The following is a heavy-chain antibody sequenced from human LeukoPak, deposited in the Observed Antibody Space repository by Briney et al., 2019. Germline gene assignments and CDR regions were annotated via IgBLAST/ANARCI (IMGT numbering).Heavy chain of an antibody. CDR3: ARWLSGHHYYFDY. CDR2: IKQDGSEK. J-gene: IGHJ4*02. Sequence: GGSLRLSCAASGFTFSSYWMSWVRQAPGKGLEWVANIKQDGSEKYYVDSVKGRFTISRDNAKNSLYLQMNSLRAEDTAVYYCARWLSGHHYYFDYWGQGTLVTVSS. V-gene: IGHV3-7*01. CDR1: GFTFSSYW. D-gene: IGHD6-19*01.